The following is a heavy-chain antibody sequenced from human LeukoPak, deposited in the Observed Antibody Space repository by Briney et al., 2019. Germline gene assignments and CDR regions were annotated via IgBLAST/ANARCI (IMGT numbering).Heavy chain of an antibody. D-gene: IGHD5-24*01. CDR1: GFTFSSYE. CDR3: AREWLQSESSIDY. CDR2: ISSSSSTI. J-gene: IGHJ4*02. Sequence: GGSLRLSCAASGFTFSSYEMNWVRQAPGKGLEWVSYISSSSSTIYYADSVKGRFTISRDNAKNSLYLQMNSLRAEDTAVYYCAREWLQSESSIDYWGQGTLVTVSS. V-gene: IGHV3-48*01.